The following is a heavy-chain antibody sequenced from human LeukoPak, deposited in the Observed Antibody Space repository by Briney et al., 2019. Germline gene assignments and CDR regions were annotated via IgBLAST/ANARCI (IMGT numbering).Heavy chain of an antibody. CDR2: IKQDGSEK. V-gene: IGHV3-7*01. Sequence: GGSLRLSCAASGFTFSSYSMNWVRQAPGKGLEWVANIKQDGSEKYYVDSVKGRFTISRDNAKNSLYLQMNSLRAEDTAVYYCARVPYDFWSGYVLFYYYMDVWGKGTTVTVSS. CDR1: GFTFSSYS. D-gene: IGHD3-3*01. J-gene: IGHJ6*03. CDR3: ARVPYDFWSGYVLFYYYMDV.